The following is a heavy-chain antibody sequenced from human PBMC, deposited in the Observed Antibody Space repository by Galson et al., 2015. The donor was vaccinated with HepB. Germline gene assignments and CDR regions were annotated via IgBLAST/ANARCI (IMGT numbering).Heavy chain of an antibody. J-gene: IGHJ5*02. CDR2: INPSGGST. D-gene: IGHD3-22*01. CDR1: GYTFTSYY. V-gene: IGHV1-46*03. CDR3: ARGPRYYYDSSGYYLDWFDP. Sequence: SVKVSCKASGYTFTSYYMHWVRQAPGQGLEWMGIINPSGGSTSYAQKFQGRVTVTRDTSTSTVYMELSSLRSEDTAVYYCARGPRYYYDSSGYYLDWFDPWGQGTLVTVSS.